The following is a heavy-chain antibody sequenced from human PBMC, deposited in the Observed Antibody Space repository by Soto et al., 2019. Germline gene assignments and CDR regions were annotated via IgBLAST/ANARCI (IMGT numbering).Heavy chain of an antibody. J-gene: IGHJ4*02. V-gene: IGHV4-31*03. CDR3: ARTIRLYFDY. CDR1: GGSISSGGYY. Sequence: SETLSLTCTVSGGSISSGGYYWSWIRQHPGKGLEWIGYIYYSGSTYYNPSLKSRVTISVDTSKNQFSLKLSSVTAADTAVYYCARTIRLYFDYWGQGTLVTVSS. CDR2: IYYSGST. D-gene: IGHD4-17*01.